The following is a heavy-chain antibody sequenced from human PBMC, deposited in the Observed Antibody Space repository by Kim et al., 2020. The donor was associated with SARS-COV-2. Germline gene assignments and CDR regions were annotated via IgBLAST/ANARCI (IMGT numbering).Heavy chain of an antibody. Sequence: ASVKVSCKVSGYTLTELSIHWVRQAPGKGLEWMGGFDPEDGETIYAQKFQGRVTMTEDTSTDTAYMELSSLRSEDTAVYYCATARPARGIVVVPAAMSMYYGMAVWGQGTTVTVSS. V-gene: IGHV1-24*01. CDR3: ATARPARGIVVVPAAMSMYYGMAV. D-gene: IGHD2-2*01. J-gene: IGHJ6*02. CDR1: GYTLTELS. CDR2: FDPEDGET.